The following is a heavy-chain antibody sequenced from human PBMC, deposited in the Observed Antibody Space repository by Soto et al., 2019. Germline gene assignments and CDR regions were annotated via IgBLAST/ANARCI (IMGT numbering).Heavy chain of an antibody. CDR1: GGTFSSDA. Sequence: ASVKVSCKASGGTFSSDAISWVRQAPGQGLEWMGGIIPIFGTANYAQKFQGRVTITADKSTSTAYMELSSLRSEDTAVYYCAIRFLEWLSRSNYYYGMDVWGQGTTVTVSS. J-gene: IGHJ6*02. CDR3: AIRFLEWLSRSNYYYGMDV. CDR2: IIPIFGTA. V-gene: IGHV1-69*06. D-gene: IGHD3-3*01.